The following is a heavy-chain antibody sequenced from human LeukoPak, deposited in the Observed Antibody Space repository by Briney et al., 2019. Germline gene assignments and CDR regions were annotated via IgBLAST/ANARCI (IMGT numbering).Heavy chain of an antibody. CDR2: ISYDGSNK. D-gene: IGHD5-12*01. V-gene: IGHV3-30*18. Sequence: GGSLRLSCAASGFTFSGYGMHWVRQASGKGLEWVAAISYDGSNKYYADSVKGRFTISRDNSKNTLYLHMDSLRAEDTAVYYCAEDHVQSWPATDYWGQGTLVTVSS. J-gene: IGHJ4*02. CDR3: AEDHVQSWPATDY. CDR1: GFTFSGYG.